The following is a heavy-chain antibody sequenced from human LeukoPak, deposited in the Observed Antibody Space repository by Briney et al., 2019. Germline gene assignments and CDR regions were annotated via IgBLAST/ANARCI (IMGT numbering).Heavy chain of an antibody. CDR2: ISGGADRT. J-gene: IGHJ6*02. Sequence: PGGSLRLSCAASGFTFISYAMSWVRQAPGKGLEWVSTISGGADRTNDADSVKGRFTISRDNSNNTMYLQMNSLRVEDTAVYHCAKGRGSRWYGMDVWGQGTTVTVSS. CDR1: GFTFISYA. V-gene: IGHV3-23*01. CDR3: AKGRGSRWYGMDV. D-gene: IGHD6-13*01.